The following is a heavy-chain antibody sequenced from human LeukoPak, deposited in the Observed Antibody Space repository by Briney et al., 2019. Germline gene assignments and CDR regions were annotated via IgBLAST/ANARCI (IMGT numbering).Heavy chain of an antibody. D-gene: IGHD3-10*01. CDR2: VYNIGTT. J-gene: IGHJ3*02. CDR1: GGSISTYY. CDR3: ARHYYGSGSSAFDI. Sequence: SETLSLTCTVSGGSISTYYWSWIRQPPGKGLEWIGYVYNIGTTNYNPSLKSRVSVSADTSKNQFSLRLTSVTAADTALYYCARHYYGSGSSAFDIWGRGTVVTVSS. V-gene: IGHV4-59*08.